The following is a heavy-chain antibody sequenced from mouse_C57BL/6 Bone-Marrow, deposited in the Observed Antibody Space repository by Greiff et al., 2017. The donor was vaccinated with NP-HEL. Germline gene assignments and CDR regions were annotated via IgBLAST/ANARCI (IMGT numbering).Heavy chain of an antibody. V-gene: IGHV1-15*01. Sequence: QVQLKQSGAELVRPGASVTLSCKASGYTFTDYEMHWVKQTPVHGLEWIGAIDPETGGTAYNQKFKGKAILTADKSSSTAYMELRSLTSEDSAVYYCTRMPDGYYDYWGQGTTLTVSS. D-gene: IGHD2-3*01. J-gene: IGHJ2*01. CDR2: IDPETGGT. CDR3: TRMPDGYYDY. CDR1: GYTFTDYE.